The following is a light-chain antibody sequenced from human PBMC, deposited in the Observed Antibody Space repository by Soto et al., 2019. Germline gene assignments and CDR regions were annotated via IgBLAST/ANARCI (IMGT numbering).Light chain of an antibody. J-gene: IGLJ3*02. CDR2: DVS. CDR3: SSYTSSSTLWV. V-gene: IGLV2-14*01. Sequence: QSALTQPASVSGSPGQSITISCTGTSSDVGGYNYVSWYQQHPGKAPKLMIYDVSNRPSGVSNRFSGSKSGNTASLTISGLQAEDEGEYYCSSYTSSSTLWVFGGGTKLTVL. CDR1: SSDVGGYNY.